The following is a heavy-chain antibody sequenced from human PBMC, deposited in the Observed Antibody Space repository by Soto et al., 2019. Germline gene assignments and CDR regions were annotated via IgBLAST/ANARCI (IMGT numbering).Heavy chain of an antibody. Sequence: QVQLVQSGAEVKKPGASVKVSCKASGYTFTGYYMHWVRQAPGQGLEWMGWINPNSGGTNYAQKFQGWVTMTRDTSISTAYMELSRLRSADTAVYYCPRVLRFLAYDLGYWGQGTLVTVSS. CDR1: GYTFTGYY. J-gene: IGHJ4*02. CDR3: PRVLRFLAYDLGY. CDR2: INPNSGGT. D-gene: IGHD3-3*01. V-gene: IGHV1-2*04.